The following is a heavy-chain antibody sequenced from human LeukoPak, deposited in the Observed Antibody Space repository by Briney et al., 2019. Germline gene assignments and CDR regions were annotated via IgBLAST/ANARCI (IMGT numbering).Heavy chain of an antibody. J-gene: IGHJ4*02. V-gene: IGHV3-30-3*01. D-gene: IGHD5-18*01. CDR1: GFTFSSYA. CDR3: ARDGPNTAPGWFDY. CDR2: ISYDGSNK. Sequence: PGGSLRLYCAASGFTFSSYAMPWVRQAPGKGLEWVAVISYDGSNKYYADSVKGRFTISRDNSKNTLYLQMNSLRAEDTAVYYCARDGPNTAPGWFDYWGQGTLVTVSS.